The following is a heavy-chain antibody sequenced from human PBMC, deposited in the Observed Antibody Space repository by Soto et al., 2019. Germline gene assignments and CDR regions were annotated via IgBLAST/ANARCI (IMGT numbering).Heavy chain of an antibody. CDR2: ISGSGGST. V-gene: IGHV3-23*01. CDR1: GFTFSSYA. Sequence: EVQLLESGGGLVQPGGYLRLSCAASGFTFSSYAMSWVRQAPGKGLEWVSAISGSGGSTYYADSVKGRFTISRDNSKNTLYLQMNSLRAEDTAVYYXAKXDTAMDPYYYYYMDVWGKGTTVTVSS. CDR3: AKXDTAMDPYYYYYMDV. J-gene: IGHJ6*03. D-gene: IGHD5-18*01.